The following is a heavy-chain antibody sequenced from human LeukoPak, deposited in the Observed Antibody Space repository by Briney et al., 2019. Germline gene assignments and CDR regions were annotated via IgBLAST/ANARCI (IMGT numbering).Heavy chain of an antibody. CDR2: INPNSGGT. V-gene: IGHV1-2*02. CDR3: ARDPNGSGILEY. D-gene: IGHD3-10*01. CDR1: GYTFTGYY. Sequence: ASVKVSCKASGYTFTGYYMHWVRQAPGQGLEWMGWINPNSGGTNYAQKFQGRVTMTRDTSISTAYMELSRLRSDDTAVYYCARDPNGSGILEYWGQGTLVTVSS. J-gene: IGHJ4*02.